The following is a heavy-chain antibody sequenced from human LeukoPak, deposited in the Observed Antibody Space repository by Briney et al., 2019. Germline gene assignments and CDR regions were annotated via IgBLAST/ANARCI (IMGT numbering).Heavy chain of an antibody. CDR3: ARIVGATGHYYFDY. CDR2: IYTSGNT. D-gene: IGHD1-26*01. CDR1: GGSISSYY. Sequence: KPSETPSLTCTVSGGSISSYYWSWIRQPAGKGLEWIGRIYTSGNTNYNPSLKIRVTMSVDTSKNQFSLKLSSVTAADTAVYYCARIVGATGHYYFDYWGQGTLVTVSS. J-gene: IGHJ4*02. V-gene: IGHV4-4*07.